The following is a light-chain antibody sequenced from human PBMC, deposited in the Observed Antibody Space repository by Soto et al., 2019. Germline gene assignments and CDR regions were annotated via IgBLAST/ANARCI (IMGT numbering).Light chain of an antibody. J-gene: IGKJ2*01. Sequence: DIQMTQSPSSLSASVGDRVTITCRASHGIRNDLDWYQQKPGKAPKRLIYGASRLQSGVTSRFSGSGSGTEFTLTIRSLQSEDFAACYWLQNNTYQSSCGQGTKLEIK. CDR3: LQNNTYQSS. CDR2: GAS. V-gene: IGKV1-17*01. CDR1: HGIRND.